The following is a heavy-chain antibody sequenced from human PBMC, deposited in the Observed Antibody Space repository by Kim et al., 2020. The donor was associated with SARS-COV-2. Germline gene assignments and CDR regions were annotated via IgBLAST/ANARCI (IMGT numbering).Heavy chain of an antibody. V-gene: IGHV4-34*01. CDR2: INHSGST. CDR3: ATGIVGATLGSYYFYMDV. CDR1: VGSFSGYY. D-gene: IGHD1-26*01. Sequence: SETLSLTCAVYVGSFSGYYWSWIRQPPGKGLEWIGEINHSGSTNYNPSLKSRVTISVDTSKNQFSLKLSSVTAADTAVYYCATGIVGATLGSYYFYMDVWAKGTTVTVSS. J-gene: IGHJ6*03.